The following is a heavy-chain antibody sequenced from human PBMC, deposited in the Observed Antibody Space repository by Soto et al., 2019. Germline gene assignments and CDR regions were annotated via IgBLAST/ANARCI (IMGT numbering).Heavy chain of an antibody. CDR3: AKDLGVQQWVYYALDD. D-gene: IGHD5-18*01. V-gene: IGHV3-30*18. CDR1: EFTFSSYA. J-gene: IGHJ6*02. CDR2: VSYDGSNQ. Sequence: QVQVVESGGGVVQPGRSLRLSCAASEFTFSSYAMHWVRQAPGKGLEWVAVVSYDGSNQYYADSVKGRFTISRDNSKNTLYLQMSSLRAEDTALYYCAKDLGVQQWVYYALDDWGQGTAVTVSS.